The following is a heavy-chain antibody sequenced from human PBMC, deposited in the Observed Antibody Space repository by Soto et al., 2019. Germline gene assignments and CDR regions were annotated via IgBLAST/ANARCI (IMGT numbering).Heavy chain of an antibody. Sequence: QVQLVQSGTEVKKPGSSVKVSCKASGGTFRNYPINWVRQAPGQGLEWMGSIFPLTDIPDYAQNFQARLTISADKSTSTAYMELSSLTSDDTSMYFCARGPLVVLNYFEYWGHGTLVTDSS. J-gene: IGHJ4*01. CDR1: GGTFRNYP. CDR2: IFPLTDIP. CDR3: ARGPLVVLNYFEY. V-gene: IGHV1-69*02.